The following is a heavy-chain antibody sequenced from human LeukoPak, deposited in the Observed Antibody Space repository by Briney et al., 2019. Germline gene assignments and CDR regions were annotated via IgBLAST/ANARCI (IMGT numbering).Heavy chain of an antibody. CDR3: AKGLRSGSYYFDY. CDR1: GFTFSSYG. CDR2: IWYDGSNK. J-gene: IGHJ4*02. V-gene: IGHV3-33*06. D-gene: IGHD3-10*02. Sequence: PGGSLRLSCAASGFTFSSYGMHWVRQAPGKGLEWVAVIWYDGSNKYYADSVKGRFTISRDNSKNTLYLQMNSLRAEDTAVYYCAKGLRSGSYYFDYWGQGTPVTVSS.